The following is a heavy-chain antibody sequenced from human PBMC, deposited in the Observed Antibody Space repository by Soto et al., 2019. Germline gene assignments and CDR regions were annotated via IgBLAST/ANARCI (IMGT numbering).Heavy chain of an antibody. Sequence: GASVKVSCKASGYTFTGHYMHWVRRAPGQGLEWMGWINPNSGGTNYAQKFQGWVTMTRDTSISTAYMELSRLRSDDTAVYYCARDRGRGYSGYDYRALDYWGQGTLVTVSS. CDR3: ARDRGRGYSGYDYRALDY. V-gene: IGHV1-2*04. CDR2: INPNSGGT. CDR1: GYTFTGHY. J-gene: IGHJ4*02. D-gene: IGHD5-12*01.